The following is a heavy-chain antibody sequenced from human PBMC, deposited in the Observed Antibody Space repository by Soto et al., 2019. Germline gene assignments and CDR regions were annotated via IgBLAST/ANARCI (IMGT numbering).Heavy chain of an antibody. CDR2: ITNTGSST. CDR1: GFTFSSYA. Sequence: GGSLRLSCAASGFTFSSYAMSWVRQAPGKGLEWVSAITNTGSSTYYAESVKGRFTISRDSSINTLFLQMNSLRAEDTAVYYCAKDFFPSYVGLFDYWGQGTLVTVSS. CDR3: AKDFFPSYVGLFDY. D-gene: IGHD3-16*01. J-gene: IGHJ4*02. V-gene: IGHV3-23*01.